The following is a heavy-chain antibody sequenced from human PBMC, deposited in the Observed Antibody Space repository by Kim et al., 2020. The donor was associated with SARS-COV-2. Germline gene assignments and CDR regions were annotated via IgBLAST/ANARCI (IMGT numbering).Heavy chain of an antibody. V-gene: IGHV3-20*03. Sequence: KDRFNISRDNAKNSLYLQMNSLRAEDTALYYCARGRKQWLTYYYYYGMDVWGQGTTVTVSS. D-gene: IGHD6-19*01. CDR3: ARGRKQWLTYYYYYGMDV. J-gene: IGHJ6*02.